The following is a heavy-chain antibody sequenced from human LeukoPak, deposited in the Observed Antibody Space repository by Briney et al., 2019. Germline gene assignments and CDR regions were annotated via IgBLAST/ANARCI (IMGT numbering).Heavy chain of an antibody. Sequence: SETLSLTCAVYGGSFSGYYWSWIRQPPGKGLEWIGEIIHSGSTNYNPSLKSRVTISVDTSKNQFSLKLSSVTAADTAVYYCARGKVVVAATLKWFDPWGQGTLVTVSS. CDR3: ARGKVVVAATLKWFDP. V-gene: IGHV4-34*01. D-gene: IGHD2-15*01. CDR1: GGSFSGYY. J-gene: IGHJ5*02. CDR2: IIHSGST.